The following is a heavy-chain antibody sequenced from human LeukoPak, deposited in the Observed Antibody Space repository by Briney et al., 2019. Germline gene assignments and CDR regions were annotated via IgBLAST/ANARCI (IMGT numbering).Heavy chain of an antibody. V-gene: IGHV3-7*01. CDR3: ARELTTQTKASCSGGNCLGYFDF. CDR1: GFTFNTYW. CDR2: IKQDGREK. D-gene: IGHD2-15*01. J-gene: IGHJ4*02. Sequence: GGSLRLSCAASGFTFNTYWMTWVRQAPGKGRDWVANIKQDGREKYYVDSVKGRFTNFRDNAKNSLYLQMDSLRAEDTAVYYCARELTTQTKASCSGGNCLGYFDFCGQGTLVTVSS.